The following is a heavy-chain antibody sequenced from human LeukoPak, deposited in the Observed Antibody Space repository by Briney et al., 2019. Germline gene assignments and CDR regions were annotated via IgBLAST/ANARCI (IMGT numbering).Heavy chain of an antibody. CDR3: AKVGPIVVVPAALYYMDV. Sequence: PGGSLRLSCAASGFTFSSYGMHWVRQAPGKGLEGVAFIRYDGSNKYYADSVKGRFTISRDNSKNTLYLQMNSLRAEDTAVYYCAKVGPIVVVPAALYYMDVWGKGTTVTVSS. CDR2: IRYDGSNK. V-gene: IGHV3-30*02. J-gene: IGHJ6*03. D-gene: IGHD2-2*01. CDR1: GFTFSSYG.